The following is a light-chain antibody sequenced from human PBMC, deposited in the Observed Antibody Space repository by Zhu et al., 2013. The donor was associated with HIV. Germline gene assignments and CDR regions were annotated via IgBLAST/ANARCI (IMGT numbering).Light chain of an antibody. CDR3: QQYNNWPSLYT. Sequence: EIVLTQSPGTLSLSPGERATLSCRASQSVSSSYLAWYQHKPGQAPRLLVHDTSIRPTGIPARFSGSGSGTTFTLTINGLQSEDFGIYYCQQYNNWPSLYTFGQGTKLEI. CDR1: QSVSSSY. CDR2: DTS. J-gene: IGKJ2*01. V-gene: IGKV3-15*01.